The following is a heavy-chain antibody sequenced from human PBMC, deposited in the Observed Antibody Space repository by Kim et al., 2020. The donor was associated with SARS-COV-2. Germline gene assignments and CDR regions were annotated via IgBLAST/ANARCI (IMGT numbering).Heavy chain of an antibody. D-gene: IGHD2-21*01. CDR3: ARGQGIPLTNPGNKARYNWFDP. V-gene: IGHV4-34*01. Sequence: SETLSLTCAVYGGSFSGDYWSWIRQPPGKGLEWIGEINHSGSTNYNPSLKSRVTISVDTSKNQFSLKLSSVTAADTAVYYCARGQGIPLTNPGNKARYNWFDPWGQGTLVTVSS. CDR2: INHSGST. J-gene: IGHJ5*02. CDR1: GGSFSGDY.